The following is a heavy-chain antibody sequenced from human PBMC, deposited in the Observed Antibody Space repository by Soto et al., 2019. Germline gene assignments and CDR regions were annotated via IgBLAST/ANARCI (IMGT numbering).Heavy chain of an antibody. CDR3: AREAGYCSGGSCSTDAFDI. Sequence: QVQLVQSGAEVKKPGSSVKVSCKASGGTFSSYTISWVRQAPGQGLEWMGRIIPILGIANYAQKFQGRVTITADKSTSTAYMELSSLRSEDTAVYCCAREAGYCSGGSCSTDAFDIWGQGTMVTVSS. CDR2: IIPILGIA. V-gene: IGHV1-69*08. CDR1: GGTFSSYT. D-gene: IGHD2-15*01. J-gene: IGHJ3*02.